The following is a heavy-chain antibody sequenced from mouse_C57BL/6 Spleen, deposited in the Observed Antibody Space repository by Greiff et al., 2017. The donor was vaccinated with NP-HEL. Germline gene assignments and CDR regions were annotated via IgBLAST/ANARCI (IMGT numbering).Heavy chain of an antibody. CDR2: IDPSDSYT. J-gene: IGHJ1*03. Sequence: QVQLQQPGAELVRPGTSVKLSCKASGYTFTSYWMHWVKQRPGQGLEWIGVIDPSDSYTNYNQKFKGKATLTVDTSSSTAYLQLSSLTSEDSAVYYCARDYGSSYRYFDGWGTGTTVTVSS. D-gene: IGHD1-1*01. V-gene: IGHV1-59*01. CDR3: ARDYGSSYRYFDG. CDR1: GYTFTSYW.